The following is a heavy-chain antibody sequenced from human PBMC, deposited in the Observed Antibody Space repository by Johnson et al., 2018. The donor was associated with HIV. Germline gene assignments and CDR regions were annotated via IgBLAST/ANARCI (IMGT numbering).Heavy chain of an antibody. Sequence: QVQLVESGGGVVQPGRSLRLSCAASGSTFGSYAMTWVRQAPGTGLEWVVVITYEGSTRYSDDSAKGRSAISRDISKNTLCLNMNTLRAEDTAVYYCATDERSCGGGRCYWAFDIWGQGTMVTVSS. D-gene: IGHD2-15*01. J-gene: IGHJ3*02. CDR3: ATDERSCGGGRCYWAFDI. CDR2: ITYEGSTR. CDR1: GSTFGSYA. V-gene: IGHV3-30*09.